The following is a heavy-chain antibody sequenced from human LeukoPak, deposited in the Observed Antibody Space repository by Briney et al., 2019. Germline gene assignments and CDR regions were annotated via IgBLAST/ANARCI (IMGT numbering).Heavy chain of an antibody. CDR3: ARATTRGAMIIVITDFDY. V-gene: IGHV1-46*01. CDR2: INPSGGST. D-gene: IGHD3-22*01. Sequence: ASVKVSCKASGYTFTSYYMHWVRQAPGQGLEWMGIINPSGGSTSYAQKFQGRVTMTRDTSTSTVYMELRSLTSDDTAVYYCARATTRGAMIIVITDFDYWGQGTLVTVSS. J-gene: IGHJ4*02. CDR1: GYTFTSYY.